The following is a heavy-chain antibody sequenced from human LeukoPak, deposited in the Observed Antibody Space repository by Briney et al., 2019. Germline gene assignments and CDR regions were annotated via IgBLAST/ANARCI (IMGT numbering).Heavy chain of an antibody. CDR1: GYTFTSYY. CDR2: XNPXGXST. CDR3: ARDLSRRGLYSSSSDYYYMDV. V-gene: IGHV1-46*01. Sequence: GASVKVSCKASGYTFTSYYMHWXRXXPGXGLEXXGXXNPXGXSTSXAQKFQGRVTMTRDTSTSTVYMELSSLRSEDTAVYYCARDLSRRGLYSSSSDYYYMDVWGKGTTVTVSS. J-gene: IGHJ6*03. D-gene: IGHD6-6*01.